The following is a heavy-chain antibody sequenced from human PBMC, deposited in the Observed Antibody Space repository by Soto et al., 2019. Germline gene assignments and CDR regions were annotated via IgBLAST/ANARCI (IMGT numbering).Heavy chain of an antibody. J-gene: IGHJ4*02. Sequence: GESLKISCAASGFTFSSYGMHWVRQGPGKGLEWVAVILYDGSNKHYADSVKGRFTISRDNSKNTVYLEMNSLRAEDTAMYYCAREPYDGSQYFDYWGQGTLVTVSS. CDR1: GFTFSSYG. CDR3: AREPYDGSQYFDY. D-gene: IGHD1-26*01. CDR2: ILYDGSNK. V-gene: IGHV3-30*03.